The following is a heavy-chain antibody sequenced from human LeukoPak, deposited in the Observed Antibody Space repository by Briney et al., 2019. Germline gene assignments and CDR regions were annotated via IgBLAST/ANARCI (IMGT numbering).Heavy chain of an antibody. CDR2: INADNGNT. Sequence: ASVKVSCKASGYTFNENYLHWVRQAPGQRLEWMGWINADNGNTKYSQEFQGRVTITRDTSASTAYMDLSSLRSEDMAVYYCARVVRYSSGPLTDLLPYYFDYWGQGTLVTVSS. CDR1: GYTFNENY. V-gene: IGHV1-3*03. J-gene: IGHJ4*02. D-gene: IGHD6-19*01. CDR3: ARVVRYSSGPLTDLLPYYFDY.